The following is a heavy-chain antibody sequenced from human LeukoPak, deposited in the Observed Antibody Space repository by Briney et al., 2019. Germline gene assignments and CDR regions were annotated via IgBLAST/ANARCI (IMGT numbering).Heavy chain of an antibody. CDR1: GFTFSSYG. V-gene: IGHV3-30*03. Sequence: PGRSLRLSCAASGFTFSSYGMHWVRQAPGKGLEWVAVISYDGSNKYYADSVKGRFTISRDNSKNTLYLQMNSLRAEDTAVYYCARDISHAGGYFDYWGQGTLVTVSS. J-gene: IGHJ4*02. CDR2: ISYDGSNK. D-gene: IGHD3-16*01. CDR3: ARDISHAGGYFDY.